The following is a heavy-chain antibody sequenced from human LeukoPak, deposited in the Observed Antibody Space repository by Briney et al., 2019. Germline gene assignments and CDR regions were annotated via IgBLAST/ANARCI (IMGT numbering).Heavy chain of an antibody. CDR3: ARLPRYDFWT. J-gene: IGHJ5*02. D-gene: IGHD3-3*01. CDR1: GGSLSINNYY. V-gene: IGHV4-39*01. Sequence: SETLSLTCTVSGGSLSINNYYWGWIRQPPGKGLEWIGNIYYSGSTYYNPSLKSRVTMSVDTSQNQFSLKLSSVTAADTAVYYCARLPRYDFWTWGQGTLVTVSS. CDR2: IYYSGST.